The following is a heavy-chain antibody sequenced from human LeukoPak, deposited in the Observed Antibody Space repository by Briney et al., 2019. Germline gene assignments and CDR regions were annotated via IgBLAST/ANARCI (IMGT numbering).Heavy chain of an antibody. CDR1: GGSISSGDYY. Sequence: SETLSLTCTVSGGSISSGDYYWSWLRQPPGKGLEWFGYIYYSGSTYYNPSLKSRVTISVDTSKNQFSLKLSSVTAADTAVYYCATIIFGVVITWGQRTLVTVSS. V-gene: IGHV4-30-4*08. D-gene: IGHD3-3*01. CDR2: IYYSGST. J-gene: IGHJ4*02. CDR3: ATIIFGVVIT.